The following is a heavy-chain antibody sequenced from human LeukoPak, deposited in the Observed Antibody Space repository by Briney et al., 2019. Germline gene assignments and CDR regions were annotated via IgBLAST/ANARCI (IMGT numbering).Heavy chain of an antibody. D-gene: IGHD6-13*01. CDR2: IYYGGTT. J-gene: IGHJ5*02. CDR3: VAYTSSLRWFDP. Sequence: SGTLSLTCTVSDDSISSISFYWGWIRQPPGKGLEWIGSIYYGGTTYYNPSPESRVTMSLDTSKKQFSLRLSSVTAADTAVYYCVAYTSSLRWFDPWGQGTLVIVSS. CDR1: DDSISSISFY. V-gene: IGHV4-39*07.